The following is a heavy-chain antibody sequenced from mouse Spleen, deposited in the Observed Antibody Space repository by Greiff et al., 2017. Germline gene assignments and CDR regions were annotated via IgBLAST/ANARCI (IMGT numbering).Heavy chain of an antibody. CDR2: INPYNGGT. V-gene: IGHV1-19*01. D-gene: IGHD2-14*01. J-gene: IGHJ2*01. Sequence: EVQLQESGPVLVKPGASVKMSCKASGYTFTDYYMNWVKQSHGKSLEWIGVINPYNGGTSYNQKFKGKATLTVDKSSSTAYMELNSLTSEDSAVYYCARWGHRYENFDYWGQGTTLTVSS. CDR1: GYTFTDYY. CDR3: ARWGHRYENFDY.